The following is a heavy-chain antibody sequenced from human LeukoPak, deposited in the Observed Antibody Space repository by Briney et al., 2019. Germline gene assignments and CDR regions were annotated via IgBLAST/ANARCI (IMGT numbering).Heavy chain of an antibody. Sequence: GGSLRLSCAASGSTFSSYAMSWVRQAPGKGLEWVSATSGSGGSTYYADSVKGRFTISRDNSKNTLYLQMNSLRAEDTAVYYCAKDQVVPAAMGLFDYWGQGTLVTVSS. CDR1: GSTFSSYA. CDR3: AKDQVVPAAMGLFDY. CDR2: TSGSGGST. D-gene: IGHD2-2*01. J-gene: IGHJ4*02. V-gene: IGHV3-23*01.